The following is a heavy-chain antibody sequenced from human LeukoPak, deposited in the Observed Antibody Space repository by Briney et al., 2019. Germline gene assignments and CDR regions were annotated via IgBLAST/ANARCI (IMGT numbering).Heavy chain of an antibody. CDR3: SRDGGEGGNSAFDI. CDR1: GFTFSDYI. V-gene: IGHV3-72*01. CDR2: IRRGANSYTT. Sequence: SGGPLRLSCAASGFTFSDYILDWVRQAPGKGLEWVGRIRRGANSYTTEYAASVKGRFTISRDDSKNSLYLHMNSLKTEDTAVYHCSRDGGEGGNSAFDIWGQGTMVTVSS. J-gene: IGHJ3*02. D-gene: IGHD3-16*01.